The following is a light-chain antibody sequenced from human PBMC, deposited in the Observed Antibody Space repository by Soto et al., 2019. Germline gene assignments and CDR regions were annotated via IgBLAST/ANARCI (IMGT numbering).Light chain of an antibody. V-gene: IGLV2-11*01. CDR1: SSDVAGYNF. CDR2: DVS. J-gene: IGLJ2*01. Sequence: QSALTQPRSVSGSPGQSVTISCTGTSSDVAGYNFVSWYQHHPGKAPKLMIYDVSKRPSGVPDRFSGSKSGYTASLTMSGLQAEDEAEYYCCSYAGSYTYVFGGGTKVTVL. CDR3: CSYAGSYTYV.